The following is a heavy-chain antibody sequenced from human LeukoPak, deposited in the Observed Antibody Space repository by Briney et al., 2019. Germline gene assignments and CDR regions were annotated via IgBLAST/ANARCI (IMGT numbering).Heavy chain of an antibody. CDR3: ARGLGFLSSSWYVALRTPGRYFDY. D-gene: IGHD6-13*01. V-gene: IGHV4-34*01. Sequence: SETLSLTCAVYGGSFSGYYWSWIRQPPGKGLEWIGEINHSGGTNYNPSLKSRVTISVDTSKNQFSLKLSSVTAADTAVYYCARGLGFLSSSWYVALRTPGRYFDYWGQGTLVTVSS. CDR2: INHSGGT. J-gene: IGHJ4*02. CDR1: GGSFSGYY.